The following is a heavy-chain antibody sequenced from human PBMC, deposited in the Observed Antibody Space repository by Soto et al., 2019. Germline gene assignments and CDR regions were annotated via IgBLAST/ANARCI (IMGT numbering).Heavy chain of an antibody. D-gene: IGHD6-13*01. Sequence: PSETLSLTCAVYGGSFSGYYWSWIRQPPGKGLEWIGEINHSGSTNYNPSLKSRVTTSVDTSKNQFSLKLSSVTAADTAVYYCARGVGGIAAAGTPSSYYYYYGMDVWGQGTTVTVSS. CDR1: GGSFSGYY. CDR3: ARGVGGIAAAGTPSSYYYYYGMDV. CDR2: INHSGST. J-gene: IGHJ6*02. V-gene: IGHV4-34*01.